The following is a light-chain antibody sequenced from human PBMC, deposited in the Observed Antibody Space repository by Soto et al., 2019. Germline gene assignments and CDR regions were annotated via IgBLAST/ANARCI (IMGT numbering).Light chain of an antibody. CDR1: QGIGVY. J-gene: IGKJ4*01. Sequence: DIQMTQSPSSVAASLGDRVTIPCRARQGIGVYLAWFQQKPGNVPKLLICAASTLQSGVPSRFSGSGSGTDFTLTISSLQPEDVATYYCQKYNSAPLTFGGGTKVEIK. CDR3: QKYNSAPLT. CDR2: AAS. V-gene: IGKV1-27*01.